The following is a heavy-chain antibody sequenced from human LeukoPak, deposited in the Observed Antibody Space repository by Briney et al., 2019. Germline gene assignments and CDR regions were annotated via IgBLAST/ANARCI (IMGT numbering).Heavy chain of an antibody. CDR2: INPNSGGT. Sequence: ASVKVSCKASGYIFTGYYIHWVRQAPGQGLEWMGWINPNSGGTNYAQKFQGRVTMTRDTSISTAYTELRRLRSDDTAVYYCARGPDLDDSRGYYGSYWGQGTLFTVSS. J-gene: IGHJ4*02. CDR3: ARGPDLDDSRGYYGSY. CDR1: GYIFTGYY. D-gene: IGHD3-22*01. V-gene: IGHV1-2*02.